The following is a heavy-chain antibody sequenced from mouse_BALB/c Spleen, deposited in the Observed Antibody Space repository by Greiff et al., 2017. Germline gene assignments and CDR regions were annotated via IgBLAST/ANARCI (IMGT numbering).Heavy chain of an antibody. J-gene: IGHJ3*01. CDR2: ISYSGST. V-gene: IGHV3-2*02. D-gene: IGHD3-3*01. CDR1: GYSITSDYA. Sequence: EVQGVESGPGLVKPSQSLSLTCTVTGYSITSDYAWNWIRQFPGNKLEWMGYISYSGSTSYNPSLKSRISITRDTSKNQFFLQLNSVTTEDTATYYCARFGTGFAYWGQGTLVTVSA. CDR3: ARFGTGFAY.